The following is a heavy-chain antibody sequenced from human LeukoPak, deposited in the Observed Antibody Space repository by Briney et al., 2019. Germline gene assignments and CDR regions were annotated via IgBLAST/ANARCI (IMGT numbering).Heavy chain of an antibody. CDR3: TRQQLDAFEI. D-gene: IGHD6-13*01. J-gene: IGHJ3*02. CDR1: GFTLSSYW. V-gene: IGHV3-74*01. CDR2: INSDGSST. Sequence: GGSLRLSCAASGFTLSSYWMHWARQAPGTGLVWVSRINSDGSSTTYADSVKGRFTNSRDNAKNTLSLQMNSLRAEDTAVYYWTRQQLDAFEIWGPGTMVTVSS.